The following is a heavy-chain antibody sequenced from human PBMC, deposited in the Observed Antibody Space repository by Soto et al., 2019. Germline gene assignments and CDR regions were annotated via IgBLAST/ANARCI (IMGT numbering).Heavy chain of an antibody. CDR2: ISTYNGDT. CDR1: GYTFTTSG. V-gene: IGHV1-18*01. J-gene: IGHJ6*02. D-gene: IGHD1-26*01. Sequence: QVQLVLSGPEVRKPGASVKVSCEASGYTFTTSGISWVRQVPGQGLEWMGWISTYNGDTNSAQNFQGRVLMTADTSTGTAYMELMSLKSDDTAVYYCARQGSWPYYYYGLDVWGQGTTVTVSS. CDR3: ARQGSWPYYYYGLDV.